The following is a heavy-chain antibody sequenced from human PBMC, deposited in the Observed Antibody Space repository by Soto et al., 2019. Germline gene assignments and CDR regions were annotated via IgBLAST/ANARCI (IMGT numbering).Heavy chain of an antibody. Sequence: EVQLLESGGGMVQPGGSLRLSCAASGLTFSSHAMSWVRQAPGKGLEWVSAISGSGGYTYYADSVKGRFTISRENSRNTLSLQMNSLRAEDTAVYYCVKESGDYLGYFDYWGQGTLVTVSS. CDR1: GLTFSSHA. V-gene: IGHV3-23*01. D-gene: IGHD4-17*01. CDR2: ISGSGGYT. J-gene: IGHJ4*02. CDR3: VKESGDYLGYFDY.